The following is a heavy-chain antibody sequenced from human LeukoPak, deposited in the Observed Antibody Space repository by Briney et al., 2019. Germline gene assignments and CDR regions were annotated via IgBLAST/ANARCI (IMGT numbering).Heavy chain of an antibody. CDR3: AREYYYDSSGYYYFDY. CDR2: IIPILGIA. J-gene: IGHJ4*02. D-gene: IGHD3-22*01. Sequence: SVKVSCKASGYTFTGYYMHWVRQAPGQGLEWMGRIIPILGIANYAQKFQGRVTITADKSTSTAYMELSGLRSEDTAVYYCAREYYYDSSGYYYFDYWGQGTLVTVSS. CDR1: GYTFTGYY. V-gene: IGHV1-69*04.